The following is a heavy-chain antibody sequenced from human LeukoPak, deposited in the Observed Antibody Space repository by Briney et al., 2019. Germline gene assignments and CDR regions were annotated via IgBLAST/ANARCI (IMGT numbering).Heavy chain of an antibody. J-gene: IGHJ4*02. V-gene: IGHV4-39*01. Sequence: SETLSLTCTVSGGSISSSSYYWGWIRQPPGKGLGWIGSIYYSGSTYDNPSLKSRVTISVDTSKNQFSLKLSSVTAADTAVHYCARQGMEYYFDYWGQGTLVAVSS. CDR1: GGSISSSSYY. CDR3: ARQGMEYYFDY. D-gene: IGHD3-3*01. CDR2: IYYSGST.